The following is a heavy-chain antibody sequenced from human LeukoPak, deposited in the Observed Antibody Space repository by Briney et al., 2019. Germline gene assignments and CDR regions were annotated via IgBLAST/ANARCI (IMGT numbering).Heavy chain of an antibody. D-gene: IGHD3-16*01. CDR1: GFTLSTYW. CDR2: IKQDGTEK. Sequence: GSLRLSCAASGFTLSTYWMSWVRQAPGKGLEWVANIKQDGTEKYYVDSVKGRFTISRDNAKKSLYLQMNSLRAEDTAVYYCARDRLGAEYDYWGQGTLVSVSS. J-gene: IGHJ4*02. CDR3: ARDRLGAEYDY. V-gene: IGHV3-7*01.